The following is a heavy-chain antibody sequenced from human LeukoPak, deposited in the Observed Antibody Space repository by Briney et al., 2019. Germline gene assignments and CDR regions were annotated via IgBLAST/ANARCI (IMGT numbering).Heavy chain of an antibody. CDR3: TRDSDSSRYTIDY. D-gene: IGHD3-22*01. CDR1: GFTFSNYW. Sequence: PGGSLRLSCAASGFTFSNYWMHWVRQAPGKGLVWVSRINSDGSSTSHADSVKGRFPISRDNAKNTLYLQMNRLRAEDTAVYYCTRDSDSSRYTIDYWGQGALVTVSS. CDR2: INSDGSST. V-gene: IGHV3-74*01. J-gene: IGHJ4*02.